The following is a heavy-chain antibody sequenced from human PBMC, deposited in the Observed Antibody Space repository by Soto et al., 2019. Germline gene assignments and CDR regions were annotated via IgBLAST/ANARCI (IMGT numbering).Heavy chain of an antibody. Sequence: ETLSLTCAVYGGSFSGYYWSWIRQPPGKGLEWIGEINHSGSTNYNPSLKSRVTTSVDTSKNQFSLKLSSVTAADTAVYYCARGMTTVTTFDYWGQGTLVTVSS. J-gene: IGHJ4*02. CDR3: ARGMTTVTTFDY. CDR1: GGSFSGYY. V-gene: IGHV4-34*01. D-gene: IGHD4-17*01. CDR2: INHSGST.